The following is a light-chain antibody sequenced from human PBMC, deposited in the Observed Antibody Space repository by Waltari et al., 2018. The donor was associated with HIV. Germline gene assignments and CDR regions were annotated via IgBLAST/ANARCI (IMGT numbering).Light chain of an antibody. J-gene: IGKJ3*01. V-gene: IGKV1-39*01. CDR1: RAVITK. CDR2: DAS. CDR3: QQSYDTPLT. Sequence: DIQMTQSPSSLSASVGDRVTIACRTGRAVITKLNWYQQKPGTAPKLLIYDASTLQTGAPTRFSGNGSGTDFTLTINNLQPDDFATYCCQQSYDTPLTFGPGTKVEVK.